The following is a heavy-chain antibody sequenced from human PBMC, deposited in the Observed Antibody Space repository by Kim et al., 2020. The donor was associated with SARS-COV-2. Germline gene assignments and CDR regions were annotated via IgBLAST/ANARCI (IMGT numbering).Heavy chain of an antibody. CDR3: ARDSYSSVYD. Sequence: GGSLRLSCAASGFAFSSYWMHWARQAPGKGLVWVSRIKYDGSGIGYADSVKGRFTVSRDNAKNTLYLQMDSLRAEDTAVYYCARDSYSSVYDCGQGTLVT. CDR1: GFAFSSYW. CDR2: IKYDGSGI. D-gene: IGHD1-26*01. J-gene: IGHJ4*02. V-gene: IGHV3-74*01.